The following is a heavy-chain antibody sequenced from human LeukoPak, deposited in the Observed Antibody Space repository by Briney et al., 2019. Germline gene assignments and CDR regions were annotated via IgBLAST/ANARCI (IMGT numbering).Heavy chain of an antibody. D-gene: IGHD1-26*01. CDR3: ARTKSQSGSYRYYFDS. Sequence: SETLSLTCAVSGGSVGNGGHFWSWIRQPPGKGLEWIGYIYSTGSTNYNPSLKSRITMSVDTSKNQFSLKLSSVIAADTAEYYRARTKSQSGSYRYYFDSWGQGTLVTVSS. CDR2: IYSTGST. V-gene: IGHV4-61*08. J-gene: IGHJ4*02. CDR1: GGSVGNGGHF.